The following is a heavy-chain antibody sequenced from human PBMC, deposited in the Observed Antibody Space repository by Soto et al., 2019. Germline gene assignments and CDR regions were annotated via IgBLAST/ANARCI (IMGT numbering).Heavy chain of an antibody. D-gene: IGHD4-17*01. Sequence: QVQLVESGGGVVQPGRSLRLSCAASGFTFSSYGMHWVRQAPGKGLEWVAVISYDGSNKYYADSVKGRFTISRDNSKNTLYLQMNSLSAEDTAVYYCAKEGNGDYVGGADYWGQGTLVTVSS. CDR3: AKEGNGDYVGGADY. V-gene: IGHV3-30*18. CDR1: GFTFSSYG. CDR2: ISYDGSNK. J-gene: IGHJ4*02.